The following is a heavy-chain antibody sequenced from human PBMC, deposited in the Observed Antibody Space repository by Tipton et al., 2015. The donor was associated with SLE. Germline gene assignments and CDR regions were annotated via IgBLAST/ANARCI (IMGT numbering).Heavy chain of an antibody. D-gene: IGHD6-13*01. V-gene: IGHV4-39*07. CDR3: ARLCCIGAAGMGHFQL. J-gene: IGHJ1*01. CDR2: MYFSGST. CDR1: GDSISSSTYY. Sequence: TLSLTCTVSGDSISSSTYYWGWIRQPPGKGLEWIGNMYFSGSTYYSPSLKSRVTISVDTSRNQFSLQVSSVTAADTAVYYCARLCCIGAAGMGHFQLWGQGTLVTVSS.